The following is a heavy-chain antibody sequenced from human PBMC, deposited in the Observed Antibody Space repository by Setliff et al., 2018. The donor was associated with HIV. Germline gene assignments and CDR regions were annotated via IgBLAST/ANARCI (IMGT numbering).Heavy chain of an antibody. J-gene: IGHJ4*02. CDR1: GGSFSGYY. V-gene: IGHV3-7*01. CDR3: AIIRVNGSPY. CDR2: IKQDGSEK. D-gene: IGHD3-10*01. Sequence: ASETLSLTCAVYGGSFSGYYWSWIRQPPGKGLEWVASIKQDGSEKYFVDSVKGRFTISRDNAKDSMFLQMNSLRGEDTAVYYCAIIRVNGSPYWGQGTPVTVSS.